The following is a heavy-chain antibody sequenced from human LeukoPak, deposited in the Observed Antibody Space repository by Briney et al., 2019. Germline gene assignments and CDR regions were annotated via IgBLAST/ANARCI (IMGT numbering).Heavy chain of an antibody. CDR2: INPNSGGT. J-gene: IGHJ3*02. Sequence: ASVKVSCKASGYTFTDYYMHWVRQAPGQGLEWMGWINPNSGGTNYAQKFQGRVTMTRDTSISTAYMELSRLRSDDTAVYYCARVCSSTSCYTIHDAFDIWGQGTMVTVSS. CDR3: ARVCSSTSCYTIHDAFDI. V-gene: IGHV1-2*02. D-gene: IGHD2-2*02. CDR1: GYTFTDYY.